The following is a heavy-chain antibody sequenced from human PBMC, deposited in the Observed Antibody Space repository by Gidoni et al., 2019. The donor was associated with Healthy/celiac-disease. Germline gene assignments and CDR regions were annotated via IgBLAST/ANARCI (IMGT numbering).Heavy chain of an antibody. V-gene: IGHV3-23*01. D-gene: IGHD6-19*01. CDR1: GFTFSSYA. Sequence: EVQLLESGGGLVQPGGSLRLSCAASGFTFSSYAMIWVRQAPGKGLEWVSDSSGSGGSTYYADSVKGRFTISRDNSKNTLYLQMNSLRAEDTAVYYCVKVTVAGPFDYWGQGTLVTVSS. J-gene: IGHJ4*02. CDR3: VKVTVAGPFDY. CDR2: SSGSGGST.